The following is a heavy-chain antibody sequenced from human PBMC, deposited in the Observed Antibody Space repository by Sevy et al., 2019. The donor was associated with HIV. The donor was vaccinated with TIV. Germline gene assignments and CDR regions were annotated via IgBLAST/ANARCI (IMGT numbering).Heavy chain of an antibody. D-gene: IGHD6-13*01. Sequence: GGSLRLSCAVSGVTVSINYMSWVRQAPGKGLEWVSVIYSGGSTYYADSVKGRFTITRDNSKNTLYLQMNSLTAEDTAVYYCARGGEDSAAGRTGLLDYWGQGTLVTVSS. CDR1: GVTVSINY. V-gene: IGHV3-53*01. CDR3: ARGGEDSAAGRTGLLDY. J-gene: IGHJ4*02. CDR2: IYSGGST.